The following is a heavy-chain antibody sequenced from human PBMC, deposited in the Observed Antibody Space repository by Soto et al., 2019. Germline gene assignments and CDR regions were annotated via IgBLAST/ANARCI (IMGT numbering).Heavy chain of an antibody. Sequence: GESLNISCNGSGSSFTSYGISWVRQMPGNGLEWMGRIDPIDSYTNYSPSFPGHVTISADKSISTAYLHSNSLKASDTAMYYCARAVIFREYDYYGMDVWGQGTTVTVSS. V-gene: IGHV5-10-1*01. CDR2: IDPIDSYT. D-gene: IGHD3-10*01. CDR1: GSSFTSYG. CDR3: ARAVIFREYDYYGMDV. J-gene: IGHJ6*02.